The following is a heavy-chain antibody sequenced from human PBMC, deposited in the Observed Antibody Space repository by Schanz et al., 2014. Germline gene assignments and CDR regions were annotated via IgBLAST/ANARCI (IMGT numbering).Heavy chain of an antibody. CDR1: GYTFTGHY. D-gene: IGHD5-12*01. V-gene: IGHV1-2*06. CDR3: ARGMSGYDCPDL. J-gene: IGHJ5*02. CDR2: INPGPGGT. Sequence: QVQLVQSGAEVKEPGASVMVSCKASGYTFTGHYIQWVRQAPGQGLEWMGRINPGPGGTTYAQSFRGRVTMTRDTSISTASMELGSLRSDDTAVYYCARGMSGYDCPDLWGQGTLVTVSS.